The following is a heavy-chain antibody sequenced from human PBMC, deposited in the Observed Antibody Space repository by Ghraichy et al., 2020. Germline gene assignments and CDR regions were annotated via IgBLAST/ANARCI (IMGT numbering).Heavy chain of an antibody. D-gene: IGHD2-15*01. J-gene: IGHJ3*02. Sequence: GGSLRLSCAASGFTFDDYAMHWVRQAPGKGLEWVSGISWNSGSIGYADSVKGRFTISRDNAKNSLYLQMNSLRAEDTALYYCAKDIRGGYCSGGSCNGYAFDIWGQGTMVTVSS. CDR3: AKDIRGGYCSGGSCNGYAFDI. V-gene: IGHV3-9*01. CDR1: GFTFDDYA. CDR2: ISWNSGSI.